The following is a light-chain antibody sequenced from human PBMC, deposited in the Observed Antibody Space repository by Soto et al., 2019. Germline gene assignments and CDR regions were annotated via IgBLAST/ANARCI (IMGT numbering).Light chain of an antibody. Sequence: EIVMTQSPATLSVSPGERATLSCTASHYIYSNVAWFQQSPGQAPRLLIYAASARAPDIPARFSGSGSGTEFTLTISSLQSEDFAVYYCQHYNNWPLTFGQGTKVDI. V-gene: IGKV3-15*01. CDR3: QHYNNWPLT. CDR2: AAS. J-gene: IGKJ1*01. CDR1: HYIYSN.